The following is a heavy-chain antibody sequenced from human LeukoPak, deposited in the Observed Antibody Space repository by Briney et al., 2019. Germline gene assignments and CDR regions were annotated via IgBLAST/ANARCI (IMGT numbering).Heavy chain of an antibody. CDR1: GFTFSSYA. CDR2: ISGSGGST. V-gene: IGHV3-23*01. CDR3: ARRAGAYSHPYDY. D-gene: IGHD4/OR15-4a*01. J-gene: IGHJ4*02. Sequence: GGSLRLSCAASGFTFSSYAMSWVRQAPGKGLEWVSVISGSGGSTYYADSVKGRFTISRDNSKNTLYLQMNSLRAEDTAVYYCARRAGAYSHPYDYWGQGTLVTVSS.